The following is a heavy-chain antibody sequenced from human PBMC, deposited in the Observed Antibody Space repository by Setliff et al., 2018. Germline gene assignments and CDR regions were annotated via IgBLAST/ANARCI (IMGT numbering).Heavy chain of an antibody. D-gene: IGHD3-10*01. CDR2: LSGSGSNT. V-gene: IGHV3-23*01. CDR3: VKDLIRGAPNWFDP. CDR1: GFSFGSYA. Sequence: LRLSCVASGFSFGSYAMSWVRQAPGKGLEWVSALSGSGSNTFYADSVKGRFTISRDNSKKTLYLQMNSLRAEDTAVYYCVKDLIRGAPNWFDPWGQGTLVTVSS. J-gene: IGHJ5*02.